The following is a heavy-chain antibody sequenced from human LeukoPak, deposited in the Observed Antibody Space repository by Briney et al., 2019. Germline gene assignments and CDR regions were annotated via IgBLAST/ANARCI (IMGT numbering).Heavy chain of an antibody. J-gene: IGHJ3*02. Sequence: SETLSLTCAVSGGSISSGGYSWSWIRQPPGKGLEWIGYIYYSGSTYYNPSLKSRVTISVDTSKNQFSLKLSSVTAADTAVYYRARTYSSSSVAFDIWGQGTMVTVSS. CDR1: GGSISSGGYS. CDR2: IYYSGST. D-gene: IGHD6-6*01. V-gene: IGHV4-30-4*07. CDR3: ARTYSSSSVAFDI.